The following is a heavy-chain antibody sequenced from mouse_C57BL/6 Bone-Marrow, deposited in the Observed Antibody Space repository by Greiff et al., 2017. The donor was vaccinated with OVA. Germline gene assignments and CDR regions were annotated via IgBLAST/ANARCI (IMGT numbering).Heavy chain of an antibody. J-gene: IGHJ2*01. D-gene: IGHD3-2*02. Sequence: QVQLQQPGAELVKPGASVKMSCKASGYTFTSYWITWVKQRPGQGLEWIGDIYPGSGSTNYNEKFKSKATLTVDTSSSTAYMQLSSLTSEDSAVYYCARGGNSSGYWYFDYWGQGTTLTVSS. CDR3: ARGGNSSGYWYFDY. V-gene: IGHV1-55*01. CDR2: IYPGSGST. CDR1: GYTFTSYW.